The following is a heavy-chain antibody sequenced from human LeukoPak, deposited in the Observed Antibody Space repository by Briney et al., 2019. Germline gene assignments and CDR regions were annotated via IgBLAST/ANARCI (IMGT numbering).Heavy chain of an antibody. CDR3: ARDIGVSQFDY. V-gene: IGHV1-18*01. CDR1: GYTFNNHG. J-gene: IGHJ4*02. D-gene: IGHD3-10*01. Sequence: GASVKVSCKASGYTFNNHGISWVRQAPGQGPEWVGWINGYNGQTEYAQKFQGRVTLTTDTSTSTAYMEVRSLTSDDTAVYYCARDIGVSQFDYWGQGTLVTVSS. CDR2: INGYNGQT.